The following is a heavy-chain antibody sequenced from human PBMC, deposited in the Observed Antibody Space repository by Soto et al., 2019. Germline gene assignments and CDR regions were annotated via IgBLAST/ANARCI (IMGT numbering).Heavy chain of an antibody. V-gene: IGHV1-46*01. Sequence: ASVKVSCKASGYTFITSYYTHWVRQAPGQGLEWMGIINPTGTMTKYSERFQGRLTMTRDTSTSTDYMELSTLTSEDTAVYFCARDTSYDHDAFDIWGQGTMVTVSS. CDR1: GYTFITSYY. D-gene: IGHD5-12*01. CDR3: ARDTSYDHDAFDI. J-gene: IGHJ3*02. CDR2: INPTGTMT.